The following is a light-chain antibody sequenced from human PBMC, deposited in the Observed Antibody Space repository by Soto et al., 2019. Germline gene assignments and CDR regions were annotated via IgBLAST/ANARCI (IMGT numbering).Light chain of an antibody. J-gene: IGKJ1*01. CDR3: QPRYSTPQT. CDR2: AAS. V-gene: IGKV1-39*01. Sequence: IQMTQSPSSLSAAVGDRVTITCRASQTISSYLNWYQQTPGKAPKLLIYAASSLQSGMPSSFSGSRSGKYCTLTISILQSEAFATYFSQPRYSTPQTFGQGTKVDIK. CDR1: QTISSY.